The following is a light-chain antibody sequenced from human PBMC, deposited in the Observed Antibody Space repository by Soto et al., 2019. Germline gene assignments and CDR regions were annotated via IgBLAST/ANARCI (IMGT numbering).Light chain of an antibody. CDR3: QQYNNWPPIT. CDR1: QSVSSSY. CDR2: GAS. Sequence: EIVWTQSPGTLSLSPGERATLSCRASQSVSSSYLAWYQQKPGQAPRLLIYGASTRATGIPARFSGSGSGTEFTLTISSLQSEDFAVYYCQQYNNWPPITFGQGTRLEIK. V-gene: IGKV3-15*01. J-gene: IGKJ5*01.